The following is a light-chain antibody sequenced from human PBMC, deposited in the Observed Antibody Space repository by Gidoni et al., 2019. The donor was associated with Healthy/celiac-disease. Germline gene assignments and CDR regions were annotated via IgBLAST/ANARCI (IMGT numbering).Light chain of an antibody. J-gene: IGKJ5*01. CDR3: QQRSNWPIT. Sequence: EIVLTHSPATLSLSPGERATLSCRASQSVSSYLAWYQQKPGQAPRLPIYDASNRASGIPARFSGSGSGTDFTLTISSLEPEDFAVYYCQQRSNWPITFGQGTRLEIK. CDR1: QSVSSY. V-gene: IGKV3-11*01. CDR2: DAS.